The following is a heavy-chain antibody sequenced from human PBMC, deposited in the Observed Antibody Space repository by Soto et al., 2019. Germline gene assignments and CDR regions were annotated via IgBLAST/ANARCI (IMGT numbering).Heavy chain of an antibody. Sequence: SQTLSLTCAISGDSVSSNSAAWNWIRQSPSRGLEWLGRPYYRSKWYNDYAVSVKSRITINPDTSKNQFSLQLNSVTPEDTVVYYCARDSITIFGVVIIGYGMDVWGQGTTVTVSS. D-gene: IGHD3-3*01. CDR2: PYYRSKWYN. V-gene: IGHV6-1*01. CDR1: GDSVSSNSAA. J-gene: IGHJ6*02. CDR3: ARDSITIFGVVIIGYGMDV.